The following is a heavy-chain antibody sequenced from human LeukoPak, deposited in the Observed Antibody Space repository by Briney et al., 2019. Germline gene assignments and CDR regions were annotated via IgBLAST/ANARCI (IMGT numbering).Heavy chain of an antibody. Sequence: SVKVSCKASGGTFSSYAISWVRQAPGQGLEWMGGIIPIFGTAHYAQKFQGRVTINTAESTSTAYMELSSLRSEDTAVSYCARNGCSSTSCYTGYYYMDVWGKGTTVTVSS. V-gene: IGHV1-69*05. J-gene: IGHJ6*03. D-gene: IGHD2-2*02. CDR3: ARNGCSSTSCYTGYYYMDV. CDR1: GGTFSSYA. CDR2: IIPIFGTA.